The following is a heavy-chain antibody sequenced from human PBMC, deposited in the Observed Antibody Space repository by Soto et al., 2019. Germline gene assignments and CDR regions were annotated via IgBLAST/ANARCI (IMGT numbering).Heavy chain of an antibody. CDR1: GFSLGSNS. J-gene: IGHJ5*02. CDR2: ISNDGSIT. CDR3: AKWSGFGDA. D-gene: IGHD3-10*01. V-gene: IGHV3-23*01. Sequence: ESGGGLVQPGGSLRLSCAASGFSLGSNSMAWVRQAPGERLQWISGISNDGSITFYVDSVRGRFTISRDTSRNTLYLQMDSLRVEDTALYFCAKWSGFGDAWGQGTLVTVSS.